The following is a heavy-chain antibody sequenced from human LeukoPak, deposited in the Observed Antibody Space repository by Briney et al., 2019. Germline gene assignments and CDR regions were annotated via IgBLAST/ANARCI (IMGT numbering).Heavy chain of an antibody. Sequence: ASVKVSCKASGYTFTSYDINWVRQATGQGLEWMGWMNPNSGNTGYAQKFQGRVTMTRNTSISTAYMELGSLRSEDTAVYYCARGLTAYYYYGMDVWGQGTTVTVSS. CDR3: ARGLTAYYYYGMDV. CDR2: MNPNSGNT. V-gene: IGHV1-8*01. J-gene: IGHJ6*02. CDR1: GYTFTSYD. D-gene: IGHD5-18*01.